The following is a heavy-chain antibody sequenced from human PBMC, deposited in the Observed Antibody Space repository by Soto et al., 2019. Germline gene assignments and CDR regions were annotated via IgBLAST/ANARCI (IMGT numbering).Heavy chain of an antibody. CDR2: IIPIFGTA. CDR1: GGTFSSYA. CDR3: ARVQVAASPGRFYYGMDV. J-gene: IGHJ6*02. Sequence: SVKVSCKASGGTFSSYAISWVRQAPGQGLEWIGGIIPIFGTANYAQKFQGRVTITADESTSTAYMELSSLRSEDTAVYYCARVQVAASPGRFYYGMDVWGQGTTVTVSS. D-gene: IGHD6-19*01. V-gene: IGHV1-69*13.